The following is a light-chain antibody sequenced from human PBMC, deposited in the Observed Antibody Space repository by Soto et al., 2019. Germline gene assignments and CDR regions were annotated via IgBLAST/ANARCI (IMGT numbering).Light chain of an antibody. CDR3: QQYNNWPYT. V-gene: IGKV3-15*01. Sequence: EIVMTQSPATLSVSPGERATLSCRASQSVSSNLAWYQQKPGQAPRLLIYGASTRATGIPARFSGSGSGTDFTLTISSLQSEDFAVDYCQQYNNWPYTFGQGTKLEIK. CDR1: QSVSSN. J-gene: IGKJ2*01. CDR2: GAS.